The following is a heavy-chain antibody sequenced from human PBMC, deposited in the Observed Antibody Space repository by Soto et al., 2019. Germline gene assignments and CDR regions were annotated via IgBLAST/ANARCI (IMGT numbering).Heavy chain of an antibody. CDR1: GGSFSGYY. J-gene: IGHJ6*02. V-gene: IGHV4-34*01. CDR3: AREEVPQWFTRGYYGMDV. CDR2: INHSGST. Sequence: SETLSLTCAVYGGSFSGYYWTWIRQPPGKGLEWIGDINHSGSTNYNSSLKSRVTISVDTSNKQLSLKLRSVTAADTAVYYCAREEVPQWFTRGYYGMDVWGQGTTVTVSS. D-gene: IGHD2-2*01.